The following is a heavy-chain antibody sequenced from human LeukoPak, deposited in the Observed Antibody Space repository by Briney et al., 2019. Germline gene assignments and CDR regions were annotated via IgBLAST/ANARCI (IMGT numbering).Heavy chain of an antibody. CDR1: GLTFAGYD. D-gene: IGHD2-2*01. CDR3: AKRFCSATRCFHFDY. J-gene: IGHJ4*02. V-gene: IGHV3-23*01. CDR2: ISASGDDT. Sequence: GGSLRLSCAASGLTFAGYDMSWVRQAPGKGLEWVSTISASGDDTYYAGSVKGRFTISRDNSKNTLYLQMDSLRAEDTAVYYCAKRFCSATRCFHFDYWGQGTLVTVSS.